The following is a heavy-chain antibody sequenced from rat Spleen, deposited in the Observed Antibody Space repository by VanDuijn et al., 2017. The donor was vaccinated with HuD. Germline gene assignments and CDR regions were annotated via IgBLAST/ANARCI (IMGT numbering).Heavy chain of an antibody. D-gene: IGHD1-4*01. J-gene: IGHJ4*01. CDR3: ATGGLDTTLTDA. V-gene: IGHV5-46*01. CDR1: GFTFSSFP. CDR2: ISTSGGST. Sequence: EVKLVESGGGLVQPGRSMKLSCAASGFTFSSFPMAWVRQAPTKGLEWVATISTSGGSTYYRDSVKGRFTVSRDNAKSTLYLQMDSLRSEDTATYYCATGGLDTTLTDAWGQGASVTVSS.